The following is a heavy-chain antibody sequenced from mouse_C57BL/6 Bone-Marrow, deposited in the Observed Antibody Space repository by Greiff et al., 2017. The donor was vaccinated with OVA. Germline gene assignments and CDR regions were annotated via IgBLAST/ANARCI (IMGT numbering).Heavy chain of an antibody. CDR3: AREGVYYYSYCYFDV. Sequence: QVQLKESGAELVRPGASVKLSCKASGYTFTDYYINWVKQRPGHGLEWIGRIYPGSGSTYYNEKFKGKATLTAAKSSSTAYLQLSSLTSEDSAVYSSAREGVYYYSYCYFDVWGTGTTVTVSS. CDR1: GYTFTDYY. CDR2: IYPGSGST. V-gene: IGHV1-76*01. J-gene: IGHJ1*03. D-gene: IGHD1-1*01.